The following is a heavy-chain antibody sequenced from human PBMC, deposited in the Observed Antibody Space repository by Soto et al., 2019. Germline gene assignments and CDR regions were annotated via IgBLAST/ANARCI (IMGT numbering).Heavy chain of an antibody. CDR3: AKVKLRYFDWLSGAFDI. CDR2: ISYDGSNK. Sequence: PGGSLRLSCAASGFTFSSYGMHWVRQAPGKGLEWVAVISYDGSNKYYADSVKGRFTISRDNSKNTLYLQMNSLRAEDTAVYYCAKVKLRYFDWLSGAFDIWGQGAMVTVSS. CDR1: GFTFSSYG. V-gene: IGHV3-30*18. D-gene: IGHD3-9*01. J-gene: IGHJ3*02.